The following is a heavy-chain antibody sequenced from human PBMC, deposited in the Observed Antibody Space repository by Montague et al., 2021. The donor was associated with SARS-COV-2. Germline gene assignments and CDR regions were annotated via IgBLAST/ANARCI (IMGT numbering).Heavy chain of an antibody. D-gene: IGHD6-19*01. Sequence: SETLSLTCGVSGGSISSINWWSWVRQPPGKGMEWIGEIYHSGSTNYNPSLKSRVIISVDKSKNQFPLKLSSVTAADTAVYYCARTGYSSGWHSFDYWGQGTLVTVSS. J-gene: IGHJ4*02. V-gene: IGHV4-4*02. CDR3: ARTGYSSGWHSFDY. CDR1: GGSISSINW. CDR2: IYHSGST.